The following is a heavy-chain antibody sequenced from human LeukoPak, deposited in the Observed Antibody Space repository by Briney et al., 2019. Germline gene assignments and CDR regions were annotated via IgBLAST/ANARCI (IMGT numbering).Heavy chain of an antibody. CDR2: IYYSGST. CDR3: ARDLPGQYGFDI. J-gene: IGHJ3*02. Sequence: SETLSLTCTVSGGSISSSSYYWGWIRQPPGKGLEWIGSIYYSGSTYYNPSLKSRVTISVDTSKKQVSLRLSSVTAADTAVYYCARDLPGQYGFDIWGQGTMVTVSS. CDR1: GGSISSSSYY. V-gene: IGHV4-39*07. D-gene: IGHD1-14*01.